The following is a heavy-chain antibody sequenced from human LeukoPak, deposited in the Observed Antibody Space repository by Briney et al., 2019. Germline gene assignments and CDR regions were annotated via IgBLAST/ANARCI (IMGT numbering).Heavy chain of an antibody. CDR2: INHSGST. Sequence: SETLSLTYAVYGGSFSGYYWSWIRQPPGKGLEWIGEINHSGSTNYNPSLKSRVTISVDTSKNQFSLKLTSVTAADTAVYYCARGVSPELNGDPLGSFYFDYWGQGTLVSVSS. D-gene: IGHD4-17*01. CDR3: ARGVSPELNGDPLGSFYFDY. V-gene: IGHV4-34*01. J-gene: IGHJ4*02. CDR1: GGSFSGYY.